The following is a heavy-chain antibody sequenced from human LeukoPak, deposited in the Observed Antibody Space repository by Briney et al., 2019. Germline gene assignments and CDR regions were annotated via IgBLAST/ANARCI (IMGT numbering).Heavy chain of an antibody. D-gene: IGHD2-15*01. Sequence: GGSLRLSCAASGFTFSGSAMHWVRQVSGKGLEWVGRIRSKANSYATAYAASVKGRFTISRDDSKNTAYLQMNSLKTEDTAVYYCTRRGVVAALHYWYFDLWGRGTLVTVSS. CDR2: IRSKANSYAT. V-gene: IGHV3-73*01. J-gene: IGHJ2*01. CDR1: GFTFSGSA. CDR3: TRRGVVAALHYWYFDL.